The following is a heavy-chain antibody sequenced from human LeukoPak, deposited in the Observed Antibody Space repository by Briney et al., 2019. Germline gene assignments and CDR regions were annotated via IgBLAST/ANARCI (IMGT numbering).Heavy chain of an antibody. CDR1: GFTFSSYS. CDR2: ISSSSSTI. CDR3: ARAREDWDITGTTRYFDY. V-gene: IGHV3-48*01. Sequence: GGSLRLSCAASGFTFSSYSMNWVRQAPGKGLEWVSYISSSSSTIYYADSVKGRFTISRDNAKNSLYLQMNSLRAEDTAVYYCARAREDWDITGTTRYFDYWGQGTLVTVSS. D-gene: IGHD1-14*01. J-gene: IGHJ4*02.